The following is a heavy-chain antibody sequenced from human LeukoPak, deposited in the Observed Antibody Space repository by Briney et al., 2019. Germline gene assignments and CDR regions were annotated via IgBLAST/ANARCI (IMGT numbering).Heavy chain of an antibody. D-gene: IGHD6-19*01. CDR1: GYTFTSYA. CDR3: ARGGQRLVRGFDAFDI. Sequence: ASVKVSCKASGYTFTSYAMHWVRQAPGQRLEWMGWINAGNGNTKYSQKFQGRVTITRDTSASTAYMELSSLRSEDTAVYYCARGGQRLVRGFDAFDIWGQGTMVTVSS. CDR2: INAGNGNT. V-gene: IGHV1-3*01. J-gene: IGHJ3*02.